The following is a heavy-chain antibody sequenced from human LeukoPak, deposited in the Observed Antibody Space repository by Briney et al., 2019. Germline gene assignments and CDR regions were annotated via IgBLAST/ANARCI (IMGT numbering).Heavy chain of an antibody. D-gene: IGHD1-26*01. Sequence: GGSLRLSCAASGFTFSSYAMSWVRQAPGKGLEWVSAISGSGGSTYYADSVKGRFTISRDNSKNTLYLQMNSLRAEDTAVYYCARIISAVYSGSYQAPIDYWGQGTLVTVSS. CDR2: ISGSGGST. J-gene: IGHJ4*02. V-gene: IGHV3-23*01. CDR3: ARIISAVYSGSYQAPIDY. CDR1: GFTFSSYA.